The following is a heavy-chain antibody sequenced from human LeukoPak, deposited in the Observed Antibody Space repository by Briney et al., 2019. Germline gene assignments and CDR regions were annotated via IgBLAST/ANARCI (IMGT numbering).Heavy chain of an antibody. J-gene: IGHJ5*02. V-gene: IGHV3-23*01. D-gene: IGHD5-18*01. CDR2: ISGSGGST. CDR3: ARGSDTAMDLDWFDP. Sequence: GGSLRLSCAASGFTFSSYAMSWVRQAPGKGLEWVSAISGSGGSTYYADSVKGRFTISRDNAKNSLYLQMNSLRAEDTAVYYCARGSDTAMDLDWFDPWGQGTLVTVSS. CDR1: GFTFSSYA.